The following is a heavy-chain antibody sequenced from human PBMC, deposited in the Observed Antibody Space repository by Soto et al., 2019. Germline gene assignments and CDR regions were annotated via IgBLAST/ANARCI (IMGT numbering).Heavy chain of an antibody. CDR1: GFTFSSYA. CDR3: ASALWFGELLSPFDY. J-gene: IGHJ4*02. V-gene: IGHV3-23*01. CDR2: ISGSGGST. D-gene: IGHD3-10*01. Sequence: GGSLRLSCAASGFTFSSYAMSWVRQAPGKGLEWVSAISGSGGSTYYADSVKGRFTISRDNSKNMLYLQMNSLRAEDTAVYYWASALWFGELLSPFDYWGQGTLVTVSS.